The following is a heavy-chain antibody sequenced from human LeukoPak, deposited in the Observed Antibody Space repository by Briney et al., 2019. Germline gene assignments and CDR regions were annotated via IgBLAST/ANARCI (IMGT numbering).Heavy chain of an antibody. Sequence: ASVKVSCKLSGYTLTELSMHWVRQAPGKGLERMGGFYPEDGETIYAQTFQGRVTITEDTSTDTAYMELSSLRSEDTAVYYCATDLGDVIVGATGDFDYWGQGTLVTVSS. D-gene: IGHD1-26*01. J-gene: IGHJ4*02. CDR1: GYTLTELS. CDR2: FYPEDGET. V-gene: IGHV1-24*01. CDR3: ATDLGDVIVGATGDFDY.